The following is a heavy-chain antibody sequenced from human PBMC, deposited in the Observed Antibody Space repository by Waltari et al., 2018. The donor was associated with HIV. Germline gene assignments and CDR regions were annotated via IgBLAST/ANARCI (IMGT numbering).Heavy chain of an antibody. CDR1: GFTFDDYA. V-gene: IGHV3-9*01. CDR2: ISWNSGSI. J-gene: IGHJ4*02. D-gene: IGHD7-27*01. CDR3: AKADNWGPDY. Sequence: GGLVQPGRSLRLSCAASGFTFDDYAMHWVRQAPGKGLEWVSGISWNSGSIGYADSVKGRFTISRDNAKNSLYLQMNSLRAEDTALYYCAKADNWGPDYWGQGTLVTVSS.